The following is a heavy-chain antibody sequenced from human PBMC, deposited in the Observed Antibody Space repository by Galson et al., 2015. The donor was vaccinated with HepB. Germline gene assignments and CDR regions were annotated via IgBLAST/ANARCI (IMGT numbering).Heavy chain of an antibody. CDR2: IDSTGTTI. J-gene: IGHJ4*02. Sequence: SLRLSCAASGFTFSDHHMNWIRQAPGKGLEWLSYIDSTGTTIYYADSVKGRFTISRDNAKNSLYLQMNSLRAGDTAVYYCARGIDDAPTDYWGQGTLVTVSS. CDR3: ARGIDDAPTDY. CDR1: GFTFSDHH. V-gene: IGHV3-11*01.